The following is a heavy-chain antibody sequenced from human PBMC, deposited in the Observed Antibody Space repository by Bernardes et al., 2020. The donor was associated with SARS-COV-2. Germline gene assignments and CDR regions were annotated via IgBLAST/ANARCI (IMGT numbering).Heavy chain of an antibody. V-gene: IGHV3-7*01. CDR3: ARRGLPGDY. J-gene: IGHJ4*02. CDR2: IKDDGSEK. D-gene: IGHD2-15*01. Sequence: GGSLRLSCAASGFIFINYWLSWVRQAPGKGLEWVANIKDDGSEKNYGDSVKGRFTVSRDNAKNSLYLQMNSLRAEDTAVYYCARRGLPGDYWGQGTLVTVSS. CDR1: GFIFINYW.